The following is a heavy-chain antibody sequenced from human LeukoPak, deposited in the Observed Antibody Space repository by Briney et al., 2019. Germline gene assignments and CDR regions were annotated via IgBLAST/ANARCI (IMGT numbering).Heavy chain of an antibody. D-gene: IGHD3-22*01. V-gene: IGHV1-69*04. CDR1: GGTFSSYA. J-gene: IGHJ4*02. CDR2: IIPILGIA. Sequence: GASVKVSCKASGGTFSSYAISWVRQAPGQGLEWMGRIIPILGIANYAQKFQGRVTITADKSTSTAYMELSSLRSEDTAVYYCARAEPYYDSSGYVPYYFDYWGQGTLVTVSS. CDR3: ARAEPYYDSSGYVPYYFDY.